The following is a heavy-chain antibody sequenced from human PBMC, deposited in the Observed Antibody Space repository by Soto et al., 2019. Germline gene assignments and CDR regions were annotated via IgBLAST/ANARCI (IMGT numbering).Heavy chain of an antibody. D-gene: IGHD3-9*01. CDR2: ISSSGSTI. CDR1: GFTFSDYY. V-gene: IGHV3-11*01. CDR3: AREYDILTGYYIGGAYYFDY. Sequence: QVQLVESGGGLVKPGGSLRLSCAASGFTFSDYYMSWIRQAPGKGLGWVSYISSSGSTIYYADSVKGRFTISRDNAKNSLYLQMNSLRAEDTAVYYCAREYDILTGYYIGGAYYFDYWGQGTLVTVSS. J-gene: IGHJ4*02.